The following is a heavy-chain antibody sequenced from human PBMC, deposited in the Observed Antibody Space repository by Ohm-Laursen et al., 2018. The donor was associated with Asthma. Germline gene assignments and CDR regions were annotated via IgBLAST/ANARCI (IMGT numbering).Heavy chain of an antibody. CDR3: AKNSDGDYAPYYYYGMDV. J-gene: IGHJ6*02. V-gene: IGHV3-33*06. Sequence: RSLRLSCTASGFTFSSYGMHWVRQAPGKGLEWVAVIWYDGSNKYYADSVKGRFTISRDNSKNTLYLQMNSLRPDDTAVYYCAKNSDGDYAPYYYYGMDVWGQGTTVTVSS. D-gene: IGHD4-17*01. CDR2: IWYDGSNK. CDR1: GFTFSSYG.